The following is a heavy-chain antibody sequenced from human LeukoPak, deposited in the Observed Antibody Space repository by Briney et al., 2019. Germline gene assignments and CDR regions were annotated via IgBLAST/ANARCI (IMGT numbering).Heavy chain of an antibody. CDR3: ARARSRSSTYYLGY. J-gene: IGHJ4*02. D-gene: IGHD6-13*01. CDR1: GYTFTDYF. V-gene: IGHV1-2*02. Sequence: ASVTVSCKASGYTFTDYFIHWVRQAPGQGLEWTGWLNPYIGATDFALRFRGRVTITRDTSLNTAYMEVNSLTSDDTSVYYCARARSRSSTYYLGYWGQGTLVGVSS. CDR2: LNPYIGAT.